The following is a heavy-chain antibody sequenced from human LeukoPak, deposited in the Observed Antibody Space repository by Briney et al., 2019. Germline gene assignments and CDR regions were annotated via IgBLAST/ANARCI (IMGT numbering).Heavy chain of an antibody. CDR2: IYYTGST. V-gene: IGHV4-39*01. D-gene: IGHD6-19*01. CDR1: GASISGSGYY. Sequence: SGTLSLTCAVSGASISGSGYYLGWIRQPPGKGLEWIGNIYYTGSTYYNASLQSRVTISIDMSKNQFSLRLNSVTAADTAMYYCVKSGGYGLIDYWGQGTLVTVSS. J-gene: IGHJ4*02. CDR3: VKSGGYGLIDY.